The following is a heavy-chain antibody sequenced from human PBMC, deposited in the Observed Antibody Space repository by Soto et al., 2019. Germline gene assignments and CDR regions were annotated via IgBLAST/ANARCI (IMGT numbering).Heavy chain of an antibody. Sequence: GESLKISCKVSGYSFSTYWITWVRQMPGKGLEWMGRIDPSDSYTNYSPSFQGHVTISVDKSISTAYLQWNRLEASDTAMYYCARRDCGGDCYSPWGQGTLVTVSS. CDR3: ARRDCGGDCYSP. CDR2: IDPSDSYT. J-gene: IGHJ5*02. V-gene: IGHV5-10-1*01. CDR1: GYSFSTYW. D-gene: IGHD2-21*02.